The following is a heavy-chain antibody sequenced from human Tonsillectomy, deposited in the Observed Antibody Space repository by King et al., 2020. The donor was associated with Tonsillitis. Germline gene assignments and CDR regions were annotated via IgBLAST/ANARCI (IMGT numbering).Heavy chain of an antibody. CDR2: IDWDDDK. CDR3: ARTHAFGVFNDY. Sequence: VTLKESGPALVKPTQTLTLTCTFSGFSLSTSGMCVSWIRQPPGKALEWLARIDWDDDKYYSTSLKTRLTISKDTSKNQVVLTMTNMDPVYTATYYCARTHAFGVFNDYWGQGTLVTVSS. CDR1: GFSLSTSGMC. V-gene: IGHV2-70*11. D-gene: IGHD3-3*01. J-gene: IGHJ4*02.